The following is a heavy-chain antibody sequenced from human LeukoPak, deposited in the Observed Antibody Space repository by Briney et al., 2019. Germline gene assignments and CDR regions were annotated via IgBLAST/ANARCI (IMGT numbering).Heavy chain of an antibody. CDR2: IYHNGNT. V-gene: IGHV4-38-2*01. CDR1: GYPINIDYY. J-gene: IGHJ4*02. Sequence: PSETLSLTCAVSGYPINIDYYWGWLRQPPGQGLEWITNIYHNGNTYYNPSLKSRVTMSLDKTKNRLTLNLSSVTAADTAVYYCARVRGMGGYYFESWGQGTLVTVSS. CDR3: ARVRGMGGYYFES. D-gene: IGHD3-10*01.